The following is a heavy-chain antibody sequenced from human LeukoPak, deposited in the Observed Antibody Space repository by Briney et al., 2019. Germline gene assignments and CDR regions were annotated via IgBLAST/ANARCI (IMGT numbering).Heavy chain of an antibody. Sequence: GGSQRLSCAASGFTFSNSWMYWIRRAPGKGLLWVSRINGDGSNLSYADSVKGRFTISRDNARNTLYLQMNSLRVEDTAVYFCVRIVVTASFGADWGQGTLVTVSS. J-gene: IGHJ4*02. CDR3: VRIVVTASFGAD. D-gene: IGHD2-21*02. CDR1: GFTFSNSW. CDR2: INGDGSNL. V-gene: IGHV3-74*01.